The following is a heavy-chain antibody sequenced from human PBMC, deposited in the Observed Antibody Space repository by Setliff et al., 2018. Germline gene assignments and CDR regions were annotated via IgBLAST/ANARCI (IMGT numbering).Heavy chain of an antibody. CDR1: GFTFSNHW. V-gene: IGHV3-7*01. J-gene: IGHJ4*02. CDR3: ARDRGGGLYDY. Sequence: PGGSLRLSCAASGFTFSNHWMTWVRQAPGKGLEWVANIKQDGSEKFYVDSVKGRFTISRDNAKNSLYLQMDSLRVEDTAMYFCARDRGGGLYDYWGRGTLVTVSS. CDR2: IKQDGSEK. D-gene: IGHD3-16*01.